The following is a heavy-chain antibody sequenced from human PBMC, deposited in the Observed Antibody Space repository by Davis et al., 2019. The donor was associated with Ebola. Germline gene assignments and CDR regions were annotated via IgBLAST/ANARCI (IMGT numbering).Heavy chain of an antibody. V-gene: IGHV1-69*02. CDR1: GGTFSSYT. Sequence: AASVKVSCKASGGTFSSYTISWVRQAPGQGLEWMGRIIPILGIANYAQKFQGRVTITADKSTSTAYMELNSLRVEDTAVYYCAIPHRSVPSSGGYWGQGTLVTVSS. CDR2: IIPILGIA. D-gene: IGHD1-14*01. CDR3: AIPHRSVPSSGGY. J-gene: IGHJ4*02.